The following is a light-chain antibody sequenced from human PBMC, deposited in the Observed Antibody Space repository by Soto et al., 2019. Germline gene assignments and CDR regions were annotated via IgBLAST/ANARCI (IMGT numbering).Light chain of an antibody. CDR1: QSIGST. J-gene: IGKJ4*01. V-gene: IGKV3-15*01. Sequence: EIVMTQSPATLSVSPGERATLSCRASQSIGSTLAWYQQKPGQTPGLLIYDASTRATGIPARFSGIGSGTEFTLIISSLQSEDFAVYYCQHYKTWPLSFGGGTKVDIK. CDR2: DAS. CDR3: QHYKTWPLS.